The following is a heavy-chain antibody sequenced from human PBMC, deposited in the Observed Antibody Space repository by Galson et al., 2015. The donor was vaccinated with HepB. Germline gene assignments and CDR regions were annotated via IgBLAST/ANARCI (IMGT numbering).Heavy chain of an antibody. CDR2: ISGSGGST. D-gene: IGHD6-13*01. J-gene: IGHJ4*02. CDR3: AKDKFVLSSWYHKQAPPATCDY. V-gene: IGHV3-23*01. Sequence: SLRLSCAASGFTFSSYAMSWVRRAPGKGLEWVSAISGSGGSTYYADSVKGRFTISRDNSKNTLYLQMNSLRAEDTAVYYCAKDKFVLSSWYHKQAPPATCDYWGQGTLVTVSS. CDR1: GFTFSSYA.